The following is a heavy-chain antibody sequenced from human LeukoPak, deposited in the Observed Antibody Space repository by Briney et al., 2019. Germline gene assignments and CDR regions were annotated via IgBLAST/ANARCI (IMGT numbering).Heavy chain of an antibody. CDR3: ARGGISTFGGSYYYYGMDV. D-gene: IGHD2/OR15-2a*01. CDR1: GGTFSSYA. J-gene: IGHJ6*02. Sequence: GASVKVSCKASGGTFSSYAISWVRQAPGQGLEWMGGIIPIFGTANYAQKFQGRVTITADESTSTACMELSSLRSEDTAVYYCARGGISTFGGSYYYYGMDVWGQGTTVTVSS. CDR2: IIPIFGTA. V-gene: IGHV1-69*13.